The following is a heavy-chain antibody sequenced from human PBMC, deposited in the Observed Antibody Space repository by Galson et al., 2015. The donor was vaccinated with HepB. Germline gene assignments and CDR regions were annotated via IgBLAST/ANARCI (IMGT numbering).Heavy chain of an antibody. J-gene: IGHJ3*02. CDR2: IYSGGST. CDR3: AKEKRKHIVVVTAIRDNDDFDI. CDR1: GFTVSSNY. V-gene: IGHV3-66*01. Sequence: SLRLSCAASGFTVSSNYMSWVRQAPGKGLEWVSVIYSGGSTYYADSVKGRFTISRDNSKNTLYLQMNSLRAEDTAVYYCAKEKRKHIVVVTAIRDNDDFDIWGQGTMVTVSS. D-gene: IGHD2-21*02.